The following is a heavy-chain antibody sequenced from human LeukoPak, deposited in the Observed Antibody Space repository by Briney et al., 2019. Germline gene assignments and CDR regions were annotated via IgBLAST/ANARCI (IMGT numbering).Heavy chain of an antibody. J-gene: IGHJ4*02. D-gene: IGHD3-16*01. Sequence: SETLSLTCTVSGVSISSPIYYCGWVRQPPGKGLEWIASSQYGGGTYYNPSLKSRLTISLATSNNQVSLRLPSVAAADTAIFYCARYQIGSMIDQWGRGTLVTVSS. CDR1: GVSISSPIYY. CDR2: SQYGGGT. CDR3: ARYQIGSMIDQ. V-gene: IGHV4-39*01.